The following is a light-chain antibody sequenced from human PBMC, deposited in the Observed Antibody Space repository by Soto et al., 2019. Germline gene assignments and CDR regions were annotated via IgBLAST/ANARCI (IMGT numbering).Light chain of an antibody. Sequence: EIVMTQSPATLSVSPGERATLSCRASQSVNRFLAWYQQKPGQAPRLLIYTADTRATGIPARFRGSGSGTEFTLTISSLQSEDFAVYYCQQYSNWPPYTFGQGTKLEIK. CDR3: QQYSNWPPYT. J-gene: IGKJ2*01. V-gene: IGKV3-15*01. CDR1: QSVNRF. CDR2: TAD.